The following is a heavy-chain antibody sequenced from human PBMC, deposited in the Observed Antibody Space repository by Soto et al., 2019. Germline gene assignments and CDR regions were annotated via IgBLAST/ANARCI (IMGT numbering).Heavy chain of an antibody. J-gene: IGHJ6*02. CDR3: ARERPERSKDV. V-gene: IGHV1-69*06. Sequence: QVQLVQSGAEVKKPGSSVKVSCKASGGTFSSSAISWVRQAPGQGLEWMGAIIPVFGTAHYAQKFQGRVTITADKPTSTAYMELSRLRSEDTAVYYCARERPERSKDVWGQGTTVTVSS. CDR2: IIPVFGTA. CDR1: GGTFSSSA. D-gene: IGHD6-25*01.